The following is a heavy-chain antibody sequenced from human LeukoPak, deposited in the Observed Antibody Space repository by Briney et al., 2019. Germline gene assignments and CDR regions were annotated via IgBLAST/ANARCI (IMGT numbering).Heavy chain of an antibody. J-gene: IGHJ4*02. CDR1: RFTFSSYS. Sequence: GGSLRLSCSTYRFTFSSYSMNWVRQAPGKGLEWVSSIGPSGGSIFYADSVKGRFSISRDNAKNTLYLQINSLRAEDTAVYYCARDDSRGFAYWGQGTLVTVSS. CDR2: IGPSGGSI. CDR3: ARDDSRGFAY. D-gene: IGHD2-21*01. V-gene: IGHV3-21*01.